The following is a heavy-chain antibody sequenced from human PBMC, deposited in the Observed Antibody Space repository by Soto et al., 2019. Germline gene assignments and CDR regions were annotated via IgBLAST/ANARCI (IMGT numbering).Heavy chain of an antibody. CDR2: ISAYNGNT. J-gene: IGHJ6*02. CDR1: GYTFTSYG. CDR3: ARDPRKRNYDILTGFLGMDV. Sequence: ASVKVSCKASGYTFTSYGISWVRQAPGQGLEWMGWISAYNGNTNYAQKLQGRVTLTTDTSTSTAYMELRSLRSDDTAVYYCARDPRKRNYDILTGFLGMDVWGQGTTVTVSS. D-gene: IGHD3-9*01. V-gene: IGHV1-18*01.